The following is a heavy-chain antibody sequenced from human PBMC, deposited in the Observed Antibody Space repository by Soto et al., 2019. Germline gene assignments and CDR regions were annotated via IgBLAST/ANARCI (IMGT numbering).Heavy chain of an antibody. V-gene: IGHV3-74*01. CDR1: GFTFSSYW. CDR2: INEDGSTI. CDR3: ARDTGGGGGY. J-gene: IGHJ4*02. D-gene: IGHD3-10*01. Sequence: EVQLVESGGGLVQPGGSLRLSCAASGFTFSSYWMHWVRQAPGKGLVWVSRINEDGSTINYADSVKGRFTISRDNAKNMLNLEINSRGAEDTVVFYCARDTGGGGGYWGQGTLVTVSS.